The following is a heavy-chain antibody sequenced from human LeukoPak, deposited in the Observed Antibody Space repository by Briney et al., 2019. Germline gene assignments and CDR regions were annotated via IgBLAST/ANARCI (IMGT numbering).Heavy chain of an antibody. CDR3: ATELDWNHRKYYFDY. D-gene: IGHD1-1*01. J-gene: IGHJ4*02. Sequence: GGSLRLSCAASGFTFSNNAMSWDRQTPGKGLEWVSAISGSDAITYYADSVKGRFTISRDNSRDTLYLQMNSLRAEDTAVYYCATELDWNHRKYYFDYWGQGTLVTVSS. CDR2: ISGSDAIT. V-gene: IGHV3-23*01. CDR1: GFTFSNNA.